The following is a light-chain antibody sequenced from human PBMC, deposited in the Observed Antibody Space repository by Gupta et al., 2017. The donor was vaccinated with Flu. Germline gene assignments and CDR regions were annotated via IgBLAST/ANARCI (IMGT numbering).Light chain of an antibody. CDR1: SLRSYY. CDR3: NSRDSSGNHLWV. CDR2: GEN. V-gene: IGLV3-19*01. Sequence: SSELPQDPAVSVALGQTVRITCPGDSLRSYYASWYQQTPGQAPVLVIYGENKRPSGIPDRFSGSRSGNTASLTITGAQAEDEADYYCNSRDSSGNHLWVFGGGTKLAVL. J-gene: IGLJ3*02.